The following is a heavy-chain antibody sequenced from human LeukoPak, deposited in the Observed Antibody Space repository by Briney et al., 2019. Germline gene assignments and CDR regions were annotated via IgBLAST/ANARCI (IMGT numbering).Heavy chain of an antibody. J-gene: IGHJ4*02. V-gene: IGHV3-53*01. CDR2: MYSGGST. Sequence: GGSLRLSCAASAFIVSDNYMSWVRQAPGKGLEWVSLMYSGGSTYYADSVKGRFTISRDNSKNTLYLQMNSLRAEDTAVYYCAREDGDYAVFDYWGQGTLVTVSS. CDR3: AREDGDYAVFDY. CDR1: AFIVSDNY. D-gene: IGHD4-17*01.